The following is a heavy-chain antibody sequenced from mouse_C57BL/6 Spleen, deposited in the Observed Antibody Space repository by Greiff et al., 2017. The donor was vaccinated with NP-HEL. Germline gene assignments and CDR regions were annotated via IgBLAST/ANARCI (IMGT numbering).Heavy chain of an antibody. CDR3: TRPYDYDPAWFAY. V-gene: IGHV6-6*01. J-gene: IGHJ3*01. Sequence: EVQLVESGGGLVQPGGSMKLSCAASGFTFSDAWMDWVRQSPEKGLEWVAEIRNKANNHATYYAESVKGRFTISRDDSKSSVYLQMNSLRAEDTGIYYCTRPYDYDPAWFAYWGQGTLVTVSA. CDR1: GFTFSDAW. D-gene: IGHD2-4*01. CDR2: IRNKANNHAT.